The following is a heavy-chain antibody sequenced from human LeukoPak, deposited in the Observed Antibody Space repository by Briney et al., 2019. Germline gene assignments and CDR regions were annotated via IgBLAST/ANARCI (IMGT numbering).Heavy chain of an antibody. D-gene: IGHD2-2*01. CDR3: ARAMGGVVPAARFDY. CDR1: GGSISSGDYY. J-gene: IGHJ4*02. Sequence: SETLSLTCTVSGGSISSGDYYWSWIRQPPGKGLEWIGYIYYSGSTYYNPSLKSRVTISVDTFKNQFSLKLSSVTAADTAVYYCARAMGGVVPAARFDYWGQGTLVTVSS. V-gene: IGHV4-30-4*01. CDR2: IYYSGST.